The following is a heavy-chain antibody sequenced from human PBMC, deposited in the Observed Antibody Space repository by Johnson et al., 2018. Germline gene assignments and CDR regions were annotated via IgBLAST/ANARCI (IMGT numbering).Heavy chain of an antibody. J-gene: IGHJ6*02. D-gene: IGHD3-10*01. V-gene: IGHV1-18*01. CDR1: NYTFTRYG. CDR3: ARAPRISGSYFYYGIDG. CDR2: ISAHNGNT. Sequence: QVQLVQSGAEVTKPGASVMVSCKASNYTFTRYGISWVRQAPGQGLEWMGWISAHNGNTNSGQKLQGRVTMTTDTSTRTAYMELRSLRSDDTAVYYCARAPRISGSYFYYGIDGWGQGTTVTVPS.